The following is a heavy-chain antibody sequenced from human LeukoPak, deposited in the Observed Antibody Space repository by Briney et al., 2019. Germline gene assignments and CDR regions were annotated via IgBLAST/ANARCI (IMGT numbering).Heavy chain of an antibody. V-gene: IGHV3-48*01. CDR1: GFTLSSYS. CDR2: INSDRYRNTI. J-gene: IGHJ4*02. CDR3: AKLPGPIAVAGAFDY. Sequence: GGSLRLSCAASGFTLSSYSMNWVRQAPGKGLEWISYINSDRYRNTIYYADTVKGRFTISRDNSKNTLYLQMNSLRAEDTAVYYCAKLPGPIAVAGAFDYWGQGTLVTVSS. D-gene: IGHD6-19*01.